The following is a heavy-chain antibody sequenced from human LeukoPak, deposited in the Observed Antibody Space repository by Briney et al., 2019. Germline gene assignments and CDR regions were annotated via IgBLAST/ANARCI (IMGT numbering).Heavy chain of an antibody. CDR2: IWYDGSNK. D-gene: IGHD3-22*01. J-gene: IGHJ3*02. Sequence: GGSLRLSCAASGFTFSSYGMHWVRQAPGKGLEWVAVIWYDGSNKYYADSVKGRFTISRDNAKNSLYLQMNSLRAEDTAVYYCAKGTFTYYYDSSADAFDIWGQGTMVTVSS. V-gene: IGHV3-33*03. CDR3: AKGTFTYYYDSSADAFDI. CDR1: GFTFSSYG.